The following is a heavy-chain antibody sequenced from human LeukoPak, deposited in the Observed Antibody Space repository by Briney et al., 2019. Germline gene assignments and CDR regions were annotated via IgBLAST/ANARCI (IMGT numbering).Heavy chain of an antibody. V-gene: IGHV4-39*01. CDR1: GGSISSRPYC. Sequence: SETLSLTCTVSGGSISSRPYCWGWIRQPPGKGLEWLGNFYYSGSTYYKPSLKSRVTISVDTSKNQISLKLSSVTAADTAVYYCASQHCSGGSCYSGPRYWGQGTLVTVSS. CDR2: FYYSGST. J-gene: IGHJ4*02. D-gene: IGHD2-15*01. CDR3: ASQHCSGGSCYSGPRY.